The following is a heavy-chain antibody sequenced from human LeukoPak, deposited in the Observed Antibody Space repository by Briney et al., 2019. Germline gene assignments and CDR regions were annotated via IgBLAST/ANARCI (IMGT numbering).Heavy chain of an antibody. CDR1: GGTFSSYA. J-gene: IGHJ6*03. Sequence: ASVKVSCKASGGTFSSYAISWVRQAPGQGLEWMGGIIPIFGTANYAQKFQGRVTITADESTSTAYMELSSLRSEDTAVYYCARVATYSSSLYYYYMDVWGKGTTVTVSS. CDR3: ARVATYSSSLYYYYMDV. V-gene: IGHV1-69*13. D-gene: IGHD6-6*01. CDR2: IIPIFGTA.